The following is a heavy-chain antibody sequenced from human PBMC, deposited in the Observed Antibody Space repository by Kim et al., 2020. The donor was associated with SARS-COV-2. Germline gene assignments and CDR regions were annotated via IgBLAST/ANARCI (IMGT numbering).Heavy chain of an antibody. CDR1: GGSFSGYY. Sequence: SETLSLTCAVYGGSFSGYYWSWIRQPPGKGLEWIGEINHSGSTNYNPSLKSRVTISVDTSKNQFSLKLSSVTAADTAVYYCARVRFGDYPYYYYYGMDVWGQGTTVTVSS. D-gene: IGHD4-17*01. V-gene: IGHV4-34*01. CDR2: INHSGST. CDR3: ARVRFGDYPYYYYYGMDV. J-gene: IGHJ6*02.